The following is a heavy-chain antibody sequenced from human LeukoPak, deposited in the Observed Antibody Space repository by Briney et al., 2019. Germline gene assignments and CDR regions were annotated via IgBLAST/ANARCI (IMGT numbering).Heavy chain of an antibody. CDR3: AKDFGRNLGGPGY. D-gene: IGHD3-10*01. CDR2: ISGDGYST. CDR1: GFTFSTYT. V-gene: IGHV3-23*01. J-gene: IGHJ4*02. Sequence: PGGSLRLSCAASGFTFSTYTMAWVRQAPGGGLEWVSGISGDGYSTYYADSVKGRFAIPRDNSKSTLYLQMNSLRAEDTAVYYCAKDFGRNLGGPGYWGRGTRVTVSS.